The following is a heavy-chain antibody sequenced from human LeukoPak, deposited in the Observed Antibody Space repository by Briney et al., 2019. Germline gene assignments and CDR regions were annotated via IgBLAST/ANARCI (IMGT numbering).Heavy chain of an antibody. V-gene: IGHV3-7*03. CDR1: GFTFSNYW. CDR3: ARDGYFFAMDV. Sequence: GGSLRLSCEASGFTFSNYWMSWARQAPGKGLEWVANIKLDGSEKYYTDSVRGRFTVSRDNAKKSLHLEMSRLRAEDTAVYYCARDGYFFAMDVWGQGTTVTVSS. CDR2: IKLDGSEK. J-gene: IGHJ6*02. D-gene: IGHD2-2*03.